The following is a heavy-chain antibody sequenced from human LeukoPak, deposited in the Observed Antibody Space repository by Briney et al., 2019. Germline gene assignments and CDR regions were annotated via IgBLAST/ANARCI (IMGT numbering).Heavy chain of an antibody. CDR1: GSSISSSSYY. J-gene: IGHJ4*02. D-gene: IGHD6-13*01. Sequence: SETLSLTCTVSGSSISSSSYYWGWIRQPPGKGLEWIGSIYYSGSTYYNPSLKSRVTISVDTSKNQFSLKLSSVTAADTAVYYCARIRYSSSSYHFDYWGQGTLVTVSS. CDR2: IYYSGST. V-gene: IGHV4-39*01. CDR3: ARIRYSSSSYHFDY.